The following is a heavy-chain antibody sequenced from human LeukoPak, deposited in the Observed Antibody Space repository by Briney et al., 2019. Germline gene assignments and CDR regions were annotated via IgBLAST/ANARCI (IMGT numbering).Heavy chain of an antibody. V-gene: IGHV4-61*02. J-gene: IGHJ3*02. CDR3: TRGGGYDAFDI. Sequence: SETLSLTCTVAGGSTGSGSNFWNWIRKPAVKGREWIGRIHTSGTTNYTPSIKSRVTISIDRSKNQFSLKLSSVTATDTAMYYCTRGGGYDAFDIWGQGTMVTVSS. CDR2: IHTSGTT. CDR1: GGSTGSGSNF. D-gene: IGHD2-15*01.